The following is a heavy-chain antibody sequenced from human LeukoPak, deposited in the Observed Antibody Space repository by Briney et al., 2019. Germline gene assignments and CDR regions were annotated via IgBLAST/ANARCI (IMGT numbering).Heavy chain of an antibody. CDR3: ARGRGPYGWFDP. J-gene: IGHJ5*02. Sequence: PGGSLRLSCAASGFTFSNAWMNWVRQAPGKGLEWVSRINSDGSSTNYADSVKGRFTISRDNAKNTLYLQMNSLRVEDTAEYYCARGRGPYGWFDPWGQGTLVTVSS. CDR2: INSDGSST. CDR1: GFTFSNAW. D-gene: IGHD3-10*01. V-gene: IGHV3-74*01.